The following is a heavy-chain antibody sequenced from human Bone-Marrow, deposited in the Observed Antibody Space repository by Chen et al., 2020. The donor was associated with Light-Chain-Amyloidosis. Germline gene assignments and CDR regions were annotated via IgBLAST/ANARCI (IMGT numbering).Heavy chain of an antibody. D-gene: IGHD3-22*01. CDR3: ARSYDSSGYLAYYFDY. CDR1: GGSISSYY. CDR2: IYTSGST. V-gene: IGHV4-4*07. Sequence: QVQLQESGPGLVKPSETLSLTCTVSGGSISSYYWSWIRQPAGKGLEWIGRIYTSGSTNYNPSLKSRVTMSVDTSKNQFSLKLSYVTAADTAVYYCARSYDSSGYLAYYFDYWGQGTLVTVSS. J-gene: IGHJ4*02.